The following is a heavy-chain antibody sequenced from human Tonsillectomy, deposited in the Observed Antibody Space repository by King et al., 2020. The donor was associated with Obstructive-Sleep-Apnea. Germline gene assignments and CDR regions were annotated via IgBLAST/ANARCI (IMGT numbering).Heavy chain of an antibody. CDR2: IWSDGSRE. V-gene: IGHV3-33*01. Sequence: VQLVESGGGVVQPGRSLRLSCAASGFTFSRYVMNWVRQAPGKGLEWVAVIWSDGSREYYADSVKGRFTISRDNSRNTLFFQMNSLRVGDTATYYCARGGDFKGPRTVFTMDRGTIYGMDVWGRGTTVTVTS. J-gene: IGHJ6*02. CDR1: GFTFSRYV. CDR3: ARGGDFKGPRTVFTMDRGTIYGMDV. D-gene: IGHD3-10*01.